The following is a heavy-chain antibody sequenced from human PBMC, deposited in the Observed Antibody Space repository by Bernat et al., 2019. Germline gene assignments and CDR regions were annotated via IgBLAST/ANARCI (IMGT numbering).Heavy chain of an antibody. CDR1: GFTVISNY. V-gene: IGHV3-53*01. CDR3: AGSGYSQYYYGLDV. D-gene: IGHD3-22*01. Sequence: EVQLVESGGGLLQPGGSLRLSCAASGFTVISNYMSWVRQAPGKGLEWVSVIYSGGSTYYADSVKGRFTISRDNSKNTLYLQMSRLRAEDTAVYYCAGSGYSQYYYGLDVWGQGTTVTVSS. CDR2: IYSGGST. J-gene: IGHJ6*02.